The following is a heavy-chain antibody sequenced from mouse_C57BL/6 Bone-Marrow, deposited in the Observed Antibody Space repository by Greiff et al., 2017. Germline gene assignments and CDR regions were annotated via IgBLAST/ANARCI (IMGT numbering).Heavy chain of an antibody. CDR1: GFSLTSYA. V-gene: IGHV2-9-1*01. Sequence: VQLQESGPGLVAPSQSLSITCTVSGFSLTSYAISWVRQPPGKGLEWLGVIWTGGGTNYNSALKSRLSISKDNSKSQVFLKMNSLQTDDTARYYCARNAGYDYDAWFAYWGQGTLVTVSA. CDR3: ARNAGYDYDAWFAY. J-gene: IGHJ3*01. CDR2: IWTGGGT. D-gene: IGHD2-4*01.